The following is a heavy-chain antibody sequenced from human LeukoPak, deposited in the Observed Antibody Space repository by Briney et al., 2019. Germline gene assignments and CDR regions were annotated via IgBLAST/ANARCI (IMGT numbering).Heavy chain of an antibody. CDR1: GFTLSSYE. D-gene: IGHD1-26*01. CDR3: ARATNSGSDY. J-gene: IGHJ4*02. V-gene: IGHV3-23*01. Sequence: GGSLRLSCTVSGFTLSSYEMTWFRQAPGKGLEWVSSIGYGGSDTHYADSVKGRFTVSRDNSKNTLYLQLNSLRAEDTAVYYCARATNSGSDYWGQGTLVTVSS. CDR2: IGYGGSDT.